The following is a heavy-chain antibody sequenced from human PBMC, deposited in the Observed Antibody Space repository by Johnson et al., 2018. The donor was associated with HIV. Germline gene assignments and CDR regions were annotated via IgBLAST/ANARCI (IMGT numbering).Heavy chain of an antibody. CDR3: AKALPYCSSTSCYAFDAFDI. CDR2: ISWNSGSI. D-gene: IGHD2-2*01. V-gene: IGHV3-9*01. Sequence: VQLVESGGGVVQPGGSLRLSCAASGFTFSSYAMHWVRQAPGKGLEWVSGISWNSGSIGYADSVEGRFTISRENAKNSLYLQMNSLRAEDTALYYCAKALPYCSSTSCYAFDAFDIWGQGTMVTVSS. CDR1: GFTFSSYA. J-gene: IGHJ3*02.